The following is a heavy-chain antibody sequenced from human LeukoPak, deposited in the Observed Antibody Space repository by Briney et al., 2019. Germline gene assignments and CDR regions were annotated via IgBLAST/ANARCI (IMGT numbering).Heavy chain of an antibody. V-gene: IGHV4-34*01. Sequence: KSSETLSLTCAVYGGSFSGYYWSWIRQPPGKGLEWIGEINHSGSTNYNPSLKSRVTISVDTSKNQFSLKLSSVTAADTAVYYCARQVRDVVVPAATLNYWGQGTLVTVSS. CDR2: INHSGST. CDR1: GGSFSGYY. J-gene: IGHJ4*02. D-gene: IGHD2-2*01. CDR3: ARQVRDVVVPAATLNY.